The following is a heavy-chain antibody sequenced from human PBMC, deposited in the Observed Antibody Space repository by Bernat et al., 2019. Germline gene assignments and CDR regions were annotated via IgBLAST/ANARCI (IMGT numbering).Heavy chain of an antibody. CDR2: INPSGGST. Sequence: QVQLVQSGAEVKKPGASVKVSCKTSGYTFTSYYMHWVRQAPGQGLEWMGIINPSGGSTSYAQKFQGRVTMTRDTSTSTVYMELSRLRSEDTAVYYCARSFYDSSGYYHYYYYYGMDVWGQGTTVTVSS. CDR1: GYTFTSYY. J-gene: IGHJ6*02. CDR3: ARSFYDSSGYYHYYYYYGMDV. V-gene: IGHV1-46*01. D-gene: IGHD3-22*01.